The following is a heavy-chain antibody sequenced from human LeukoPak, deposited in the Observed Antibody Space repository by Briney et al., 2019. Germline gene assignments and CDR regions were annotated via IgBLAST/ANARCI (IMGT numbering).Heavy chain of an antibody. D-gene: IGHD2-2*01. J-gene: IGHJ6*03. Sequence: SVQVSCKASVGTFSSYAISWVRQAPRHGLEWMGRIIPIFVTANYAQTFHRRVTITTDESTSTAFMELSSLRSEDTAVYYCARAQTPIVVAPAAPKYYYYYYYMDVWGKGTTVTVSS. CDR2: IIPIFVTA. CDR1: VGTFSSYA. CDR3: ARAQTPIVVAPAAPKYYYYYYYMDV. V-gene: IGHV1-69*05.